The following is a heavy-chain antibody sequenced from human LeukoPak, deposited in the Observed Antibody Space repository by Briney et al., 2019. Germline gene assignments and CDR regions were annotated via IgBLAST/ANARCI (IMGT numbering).Heavy chain of an antibody. CDR1: GYTFTSYG. D-gene: IGHD3-10*01. J-gene: IGHJ4*02. Sequence: ASVKVSCKASGYTFTSYGISWVRQAPGQGLEWMGLISTYNANTNYAQSLQDRVTMTTDTSTSTAYMELRSLRSDDTAVYYCARDVYYYGSGSYVDYWGQGTLVTVSS. CDR3: ARDVYYYGSGSYVDY. V-gene: IGHV1-18*01. CDR2: ISTYNANT.